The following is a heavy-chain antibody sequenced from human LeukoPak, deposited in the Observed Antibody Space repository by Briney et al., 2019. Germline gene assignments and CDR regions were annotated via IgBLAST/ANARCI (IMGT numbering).Heavy chain of an antibody. Sequence: GASVKVSCKTSGYTFTGYYMHWVRQAPGQGLEWMGRINPNSGGTNYAQKFQGRVTMTRDTSISTAYMELSRLRSDDTAVYYCARDMGYCSGGSCYLYYYYYYMDVWGKGTTVTVSS. J-gene: IGHJ6*03. CDR3: ARDMGYCSGGSCYLYYYYYYMDV. CDR1: GYTFTGYY. V-gene: IGHV1-2*06. CDR2: INPNSGGT. D-gene: IGHD2-15*01.